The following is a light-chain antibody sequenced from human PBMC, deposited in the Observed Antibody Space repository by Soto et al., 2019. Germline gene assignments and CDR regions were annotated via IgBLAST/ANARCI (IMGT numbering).Light chain of an antibody. CDR3: QQYRSFST. CDR2: KTS. J-gene: IGKJ1*01. CDR1: QSLDSW. V-gene: IGKV1-5*03. Sequence: DIQMTQSPSTLSASVEDRVTITCRASQSLDSWLAWYQQKPGKPPKLLIYKTSILEFGVPSSFSGSGSGTLFTLTISSLQPDDFATYYCQQYRSFSTFGQGTKVEIK.